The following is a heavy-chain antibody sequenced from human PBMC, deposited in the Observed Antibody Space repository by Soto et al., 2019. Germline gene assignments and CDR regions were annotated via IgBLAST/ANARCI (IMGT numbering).Heavy chain of an antibody. D-gene: IGHD2-2*01. CDR2: ISAYNGNT. V-gene: IGHV1-18*01. Sequence: LVKVSCKASCYTFTSYGISWVRQAPGQGLEWMGWISAYNGNTNYAQKLQGRVTMTTDTSTSTAYMELRSLRSDDTAVYYCARDAHCSSTSCYNWFDPWGQGTLVTVSS. CDR3: ARDAHCSSTSCYNWFDP. CDR1: CYTFTSYG. J-gene: IGHJ5*02.